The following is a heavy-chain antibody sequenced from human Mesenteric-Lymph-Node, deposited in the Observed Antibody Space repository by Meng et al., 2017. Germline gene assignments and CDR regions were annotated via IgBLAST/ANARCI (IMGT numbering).Heavy chain of an antibody. Sequence: QVEHEWPGPDLVKPSGTLSLTCAGSGGSISSNNWWSWVRQPPGKGLEWIGEVYHNGNANYNPSLKSRVTISVDKSKNQFSLKLSFVAAADTAIYYCARELDAVGVTAYDLWGQGTLVTVSS. J-gene: IGHJ4*02. CDR1: GGSISSNNW. CDR2: VYHNGNA. V-gene: IGHV4-4*02. D-gene: IGHD2-21*02. CDR3: ARELDAVGVTAYDL.